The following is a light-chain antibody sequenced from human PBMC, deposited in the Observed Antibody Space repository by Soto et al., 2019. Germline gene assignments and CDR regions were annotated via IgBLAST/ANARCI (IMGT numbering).Light chain of an antibody. CDR3: QQYHSSPET. CDR1: QSVSSSH. J-gene: IGKJ1*01. Sequence: EIVLTQSPGTLSLSPGERATLSCRASQSVSSSHLAWYQQKPGQAPRLLIYGASSRATGIPDRFSGSGSGTDFTLTISRLEPADFAVYYCQQYHSSPETFGQGTKVEIK. V-gene: IGKV3-20*01. CDR2: GAS.